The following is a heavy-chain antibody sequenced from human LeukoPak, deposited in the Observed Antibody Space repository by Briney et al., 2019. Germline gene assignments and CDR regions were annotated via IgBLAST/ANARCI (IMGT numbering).Heavy chain of an antibody. CDR1: GFTVSSNS. Sequence: GGSLRLSCTVSGFTVSSNSMSWVRQAPGKGLEWVSYISSSGSTTYYADSVKGRFSISRDNGKSSLYLQINSLRAEDTAVYYCAREITPYYYIDVWGKGTTVTVSS. V-gene: IGHV3-11*04. D-gene: IGHD5-24*01. CDR2: ISSSGSTT. J-gene: IGHJ6*03. CDR3: AREITPYYYIDV.